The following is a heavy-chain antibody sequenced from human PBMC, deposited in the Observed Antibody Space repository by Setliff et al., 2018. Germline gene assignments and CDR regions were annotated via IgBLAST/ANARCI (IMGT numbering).Heavy chain of an antibody. V-gene: IGHV1-18*01. D-gene: IGHD2-21*02. CDR3: ARVRPCGADCSTGVGGPFDFDF. CDR1: GYTFNTYG. J-gene: IGHJ4*02. Sequence: ASVKVSCKTSGYTFNTYGISWVRQAPGQGLEWMGWISCYNGDRRYAQSLQGRVTVTTDTSTNTVYMELRSLRSDDTALYYCARVRPCGADCSTGVGGPFDFDFWGQGTRGTVS. CDR2: ISCYNGDR.